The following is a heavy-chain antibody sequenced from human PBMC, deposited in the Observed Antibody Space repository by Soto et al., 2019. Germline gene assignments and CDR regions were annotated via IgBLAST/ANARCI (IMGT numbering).Heavy chain of an antibody. J-gene: IGHJ4*02. CDR2: ISYDGNNK. CDR1: GITFSSYA. V-gene: IGHV3-30-3*01. D-gene: IGHD5-18*01. Sequence: PGGSLRLSCSASGITFSSYALHWVRQAPGKGLEWVAVISYDGNNKFYVDSVKGRFTISRDNSKNTLYLQMNSPRTEDTAVYYCPHLAGLSNTDDYWGQGTLVTVSS. CDR3: PHLAGLSNTDDY.